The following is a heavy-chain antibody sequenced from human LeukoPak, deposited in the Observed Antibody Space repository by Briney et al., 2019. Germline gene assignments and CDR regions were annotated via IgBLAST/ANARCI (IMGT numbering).Heavy chain of an antibody. CDR2: ISSSSGSI. CDR1: GFTISTNS. D-gene: IGHD2-15*01. V-gene: IGHV3-48*01. J-gene: IGHJ5*02. Sequence: GGSLRLSCSASGFTISTNSMNWVRQAPGKGLEWVSYISSSSGSIYYADSVKGRFTISRDNAKNSLYLQMNILRAEDTAVYHCARELGYCSGGRCYNIRCDPWGQGTQVAVSS. CDR3: ARELGYCSGGRCYNIRCDP.